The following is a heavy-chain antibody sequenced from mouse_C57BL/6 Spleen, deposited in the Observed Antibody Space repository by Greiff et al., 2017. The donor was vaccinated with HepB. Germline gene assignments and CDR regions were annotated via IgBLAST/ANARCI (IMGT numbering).Heavy chain of an antibody. CDR1: GFTFSSYA. CDR2: ISDGGSYT. D-gene: IGHD1-1*01. J-gene: IGHJ4*01. CDR3: ARTYYYGSSPCAMDY. V-gene: IGHV5-4*03. Sequence: EVNVVESGGGLVKPGGSLKLSCAASGFTFSSYAMSWVRQTPEKRLEWVATISDGGSYTYYPDNVKGRFTISRDNAKNNLYLQMSHLKSEDTAMYYCARTYYYGSSPCAMDYWGQGTSVTVSS.